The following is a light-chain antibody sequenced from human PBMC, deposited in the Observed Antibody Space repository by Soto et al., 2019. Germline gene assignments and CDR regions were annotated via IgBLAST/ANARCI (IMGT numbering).Light chain of an antibody. CDR2: AAS. Sequence: DIQLTQSPSFLSASVGDRVTITCRASQGISSYLAWYQKKPGKAPKLLMYAASTLQSGVPSRFSGSGSGTEFTLTISSMQTEDFATYSCQQLKSYPQTFGQGTKVDIK. CDR3: QQLKSYPQT. J-gene: IGKJ1*01. V-gene: IGKV1-9*01. CDR1: QGISSY.